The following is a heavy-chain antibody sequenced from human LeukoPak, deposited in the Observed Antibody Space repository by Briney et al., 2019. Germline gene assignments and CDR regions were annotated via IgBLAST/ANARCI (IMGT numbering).Heavy chain of an antibody. CDR1: GGSISSSGYY. V-gene: IGHV4-39*07. J-gene: IGHJ4*02. CDR2: IYYSGST. Sequence: SETLSLTCTVSGGSISSSGYYWGWIRQPPGKGLEWIGSIYYSGSTYYNPSLKSRVTISVDTSKNQFSLKLSSVTAADTAVYYCARAYSGYDQGYFDYWGQGTLVTVSS. D-gene: IGHD5-12*01. CDR3: ARAYSGYDQGYFDY.